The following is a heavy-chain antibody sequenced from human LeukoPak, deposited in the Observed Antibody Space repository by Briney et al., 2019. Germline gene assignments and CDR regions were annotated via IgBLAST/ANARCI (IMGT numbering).Heavy chain of an antibody. CDR2: LSSGSVRT. Sequence: QPGGSLRLSCAASGFTFNNYAMSLVRQAPGKGLELVTALSSGSVRTYYADSVKGRFTISRDNSKNTLYLQMNSLRAEDTAVYYCAKGLPRIVGALYYFDYWGQGTLVTVSS. CDR3: AKGLPRIVGALYYFDY. CDR1: GFTFNNYA. D-gene: IGHD1-26*01. V-gene: IGHV3-23*01. J-gene: IGHJ4*02.